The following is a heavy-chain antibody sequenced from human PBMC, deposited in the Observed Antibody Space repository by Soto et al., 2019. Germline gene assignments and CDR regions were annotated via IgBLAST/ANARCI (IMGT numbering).Heavy chain of an antibody. J-gene: IGHJ4*02. V-gene: IGHV4-59*08. CDR1: EGSVSSYY. Sequence: SETLCLTCSVSEGSVSSYYCSWIRQPPGKGLEWIGNIFYSGSTCNNPSLKSRVTIPVDTSENQLSLELRSVTAADTAVYYCARHYGYEVFDYWGQGTPVTVSS. CDR3: ARHYGYEVFDY. D-gene: IGHD5-18*01. CDR2: IFYSGST.